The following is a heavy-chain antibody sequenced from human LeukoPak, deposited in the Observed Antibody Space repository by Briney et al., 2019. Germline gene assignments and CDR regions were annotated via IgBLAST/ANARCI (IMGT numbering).Heavy chain of an antibody. CDR3: ARPNTWITEGFDS. J-gene: IGHJ5*01. CDR1: GYSISSGYY. D-gene: IGHD3-16*01. CDR2: IYNSGST. V-gene: IGHV4-38-2*01. Sequence: SETLSLTCDVSGYSISSGYYWAWIRQSPGKGLEWIASIYNSGSTFYNPSLKSRAALSVDTSKNQFSLKLMSVTAADTAVYYCARPNTWITEGFDSWGQGILVTVSS.